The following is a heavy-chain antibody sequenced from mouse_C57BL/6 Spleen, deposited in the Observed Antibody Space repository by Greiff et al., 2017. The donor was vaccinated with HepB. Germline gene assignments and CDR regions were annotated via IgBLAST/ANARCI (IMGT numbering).Heavy chain of an antibody. J-gene: IGHJ2*01. CDR3: AYYGKGFDY. Sequence: QVQLQQSGPELVKPGASVKISCKASGYAFSSSWMNWVKQRPGKGLEWIGRIYPGDGDTNYNGKFKGKATLTADKSSSTAYMQLSSLTSEDSAVYFCAYYGKGFDYWGQGTTLTVSS. CDR1: GYAFSSSW. D-gene: IGHD2-1*01. V-gene: IGHV1-82*01. CDR2: IYPGDGDT.